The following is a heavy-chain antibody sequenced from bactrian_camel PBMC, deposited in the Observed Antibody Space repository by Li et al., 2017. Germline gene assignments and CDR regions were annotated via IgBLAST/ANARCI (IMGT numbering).Heavy chain of an antibody. CDR3: ANEIGARLDY. J-gene: IGHJ4*01. CDR2: INRGGDST. V-gene: IGHV3S31*01. Sequence: VQLVESGGGLVQPGGSLRLSCAVSGFTFSNYAMTWVRQAPGKGLEWVSAINRGGDSTYYADSVKGRFTISKDNAKSTLYLQMNSLKSEDTALYYCANEIGARLDYWGQGTQVTVS. CDR1: GFTFSNYA. D-gene: IGHD5*01.